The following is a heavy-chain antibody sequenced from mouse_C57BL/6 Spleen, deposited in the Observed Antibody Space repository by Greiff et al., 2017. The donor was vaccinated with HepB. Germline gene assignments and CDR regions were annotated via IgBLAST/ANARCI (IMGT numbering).Heavy chain of an antibody. CDR1: GYTFTDYE. J-gene: IGHJ2*01. V-gene: IGHV1-15*01. CDR2: IDPETGGT. Sequence: QVQLKQSGAELVRPGASVTLSCKASGYTFTDYEMHWVKQTPVHGLEWIGAIDPETGGTAYNQKFKGKAILTADKSSSTAYMELRSLTSEDSAVYYCTRDTNYIDYWGQGTTLTVSS. CDR3: TRDTNYIDY. D-gene: IGHD1-1*01.